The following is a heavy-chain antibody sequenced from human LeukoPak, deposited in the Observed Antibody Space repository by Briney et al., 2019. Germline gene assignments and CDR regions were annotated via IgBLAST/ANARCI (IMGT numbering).Heavy chain of an antibody. J-gene: IGHJ6*02. CDR3: ARGPRRWYNWNYPGDYYYYYGMDV. D-gene: IGHD1-7*01. CDR1: GGSISSYY. Sequence: SETLSLTCTVSGGSISSYYWSWLRQPPGKGLEWIGEINHSGSTNYNPSLKSRVTISVDTSKNQFSLKLSSVTAADTAVYYCARGPRRWYNWNYPGDYYYYYGMDVWGQGTTVTVSS. V-gene: IGHV4-34*01. CDR2: INHSGST.